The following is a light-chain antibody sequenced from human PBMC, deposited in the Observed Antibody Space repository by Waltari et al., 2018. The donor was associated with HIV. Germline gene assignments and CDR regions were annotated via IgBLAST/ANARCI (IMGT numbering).Light chain of an antibody. CDR1: QSVGYC. CDR2: AVS. Sequence: EIVLTPSPVTLSLSPGERADLSCRASQSVGYCLAWYQQKPGQAPRLLIYAVSKRAAGTPARFSGSGSKTNFTLTISALEPEDFVVYYCQQRLNWPLTFGGGTRVEI. J-gene: IGKJ4*01. V-gene: IGKV3-11*01. CDR3: QQRLNWPLT.